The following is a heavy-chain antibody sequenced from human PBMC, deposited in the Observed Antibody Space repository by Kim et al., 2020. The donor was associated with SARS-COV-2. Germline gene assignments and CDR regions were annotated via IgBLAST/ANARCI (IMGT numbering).Heavy chain of an antibody. CDR1: GGSFSSSSYS. J-gene: IGHJ4*02. V-gene: IGHV4-39*01. Sequence: SETLSLTCTVSGGSFSSSSYSWGWIRQPPGKGLEWIGNIYYSGSTYYNPSLKSRVTISVDTSKNQFSLKLSSVTAADTAVYYCARLQYYYGSGSPTIYYFDYWGKGTLVTVSS. D-gene: IGHD3-10*01. CDR2: IYYSGST. CDR3: ARLQYYYGSGSPTIYYFDY.